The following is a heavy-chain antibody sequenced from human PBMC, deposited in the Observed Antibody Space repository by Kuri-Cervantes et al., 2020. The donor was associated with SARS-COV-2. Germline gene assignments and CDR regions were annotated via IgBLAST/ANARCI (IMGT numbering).Heavy chain of an antibody. CDR3: ARANYDFWSGYYPADY. CDR2: ISYDGSNK. D-gene: IGHD3-3*01. Sequence: GGSLRLSCAASGFTFSSYAMHWVRQAPGKGLEWVAVISYDGSNKYYADSVKGRFTISRDNAKNSLYLQMNSLRAEDTAVYYCARANYDFWSGYYPADYWGQGTLVPSPQ. V-gene: IGHV3-30-3*01. J-gene: IGHJ4*02. CDR1: GFTFSSYA.